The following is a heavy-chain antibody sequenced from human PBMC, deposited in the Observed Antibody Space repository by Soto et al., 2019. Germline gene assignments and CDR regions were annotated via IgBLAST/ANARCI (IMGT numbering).Heavy chain of an antibody. D-gene: IGHD3-22*01. CDR2: IYYSGST. J-gene: IGHJ5*02. CDR3: ARRYYDSSGYFSLGWFDP. CDR1: GGSISSSSYY. V-gene: IGHV4-39*01. Sequence: SETQSLTCTVSGGSISSSSYYWGWIRQPPGKGLEWIGSIYYSGSTYYNPSLKSRVTISVDTSKNQFSLKLSSVTAADTAVYYCARRYYDSSGYFSLGWFDPWGQGTLVTVSS.